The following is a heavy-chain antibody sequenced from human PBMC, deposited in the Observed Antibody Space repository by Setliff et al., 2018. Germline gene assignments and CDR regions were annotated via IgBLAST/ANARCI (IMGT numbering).Heavy chain of an antibody. CDR1: GLSYTNDW. Sequence: GGSLRLSCTASGLSYTNDWVSWVRQAPGKGLEWVSGISGSGTSTNFADSVKGRFTISRDNAKNSLSLQMNNLRTEDTAVYYCFGAGTCSYWGQGTLVTVSS. J-gene: IGHJ4*02. CDR3: FGAGTCSY. D-gene: IGHD3-10*01. CDR2: ISGSGTST. V-gene: IGHV3-23*01.